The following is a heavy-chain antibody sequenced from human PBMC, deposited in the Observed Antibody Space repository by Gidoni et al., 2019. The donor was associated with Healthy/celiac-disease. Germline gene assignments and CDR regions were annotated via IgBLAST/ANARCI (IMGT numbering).Heavy chain of an antibody. Sequence: EVQLVESGGGLVKPGGSLRLSCAASGLTFSSDSMNWVRQAPGKGLEWVSSISSSGSTIYYADSVKGRFTISRDNAKNSLYLQMNSLRAEDTAVYYCARDRGSGWLGGYYYGMDIWGQGTTVTVSS. CDR1: GLTFSSDS. D-gene: IGHD6-19*01. V-gene: IGHV3-21*01. CDR2: ISSSGSTI. J-gene: IGHJ6*02. CDR3: ARDRGSGWLGGYYYGMDI.